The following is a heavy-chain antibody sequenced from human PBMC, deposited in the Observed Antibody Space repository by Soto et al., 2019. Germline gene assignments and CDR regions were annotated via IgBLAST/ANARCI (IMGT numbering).Heavy chain of an antibody. Sequence: QVQLVQSGAEVKKPGSSVKVSCKASGGTFSSYAISWVRQAPGQGLEWMGGIIPIFGTANYAQKFQGRVTITADKSTSTAYLELSSLRCEDTAVYYCAMRPSTVTDYYYGMDVWGQGTTVTVSS. CDR1: GGTFSSYA. J-gene: IGHJ6*02. V-gene: IGHV1-69*06. D-gene: IGHD4-17*01. CDR3: AMRPSTVTDYYYGMDV. CDR2: IIPIFGTA.